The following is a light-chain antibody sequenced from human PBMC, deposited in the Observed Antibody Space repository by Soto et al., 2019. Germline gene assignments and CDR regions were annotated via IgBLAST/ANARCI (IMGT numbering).Light chain of an antibody. CDR2: AAP. Sequence: AIQVTQSPSSLSASVGDRVTITCRASQGIRNELSWYQQKPGKAPKFLIFAAPNLQSGVPSRFSGSGSGTDFTLTISSLQPEDFATYFCLQDDDYPFTFGGGTKVDIK. CDR1: QGIRNE. V-gene: IGKV1-6*01. CDR3: LQDDDYPFT. J-gene: IGKJ4*01.